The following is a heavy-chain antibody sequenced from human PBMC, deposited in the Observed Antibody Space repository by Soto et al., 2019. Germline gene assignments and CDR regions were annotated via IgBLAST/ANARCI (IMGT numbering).Heavy chain of an antibody. CDR2: IFPSFGTT. D-gene: IGHD1-1*01. V-gene: IGHV1-69*12. Sequence: QVQLVQSGAEVKKPGSSVRVSCKSSGGTINNQGFTWVRQAPQQGLQWMGQIFPSFGTTRYAETLQGRLTITADEATNTIYMELNSLTADDTAIYCCGRKNVSWLGYHYGMDLWGQGTTVSVSS. J-gene: IGHJ6*02. CDR3: GRKNVSWLGYHYGMDL. CDR1: GGTINNQG.